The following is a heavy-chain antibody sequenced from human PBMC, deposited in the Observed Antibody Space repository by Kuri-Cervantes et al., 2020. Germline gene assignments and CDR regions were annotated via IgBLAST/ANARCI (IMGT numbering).Heavy chain of an antibody. CDR2: LSGSGGTT. CDR1: GFTFSSYA. Sequence: GGSLRLSCVASGFTFSSYAMSWVRQAPGKGLEWVSGLSGSGGTTYYADSMKGRFIISRDNSKNTLYLQMNSLTAEDTAVYYCAKSAPRIYTVTSLDYWGQGTLVTVSS. CDR3: AKSAPRIYTVTSLDY. D-gene: IGHD4-17*01. V-gene: IGHV3-23*01. J-gene: IGHJ4*02.